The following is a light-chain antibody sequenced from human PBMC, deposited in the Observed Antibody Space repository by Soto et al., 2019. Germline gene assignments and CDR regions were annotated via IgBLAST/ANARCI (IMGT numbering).Light chain of an antibody. V-gene: IGKV3-20*01. Sequence: EIVLTQSPGTLSLSPGERATLSCRASQSISSSYLAWYQQKPGQAPRLLIYAASSRATGIPDRFSGSGSGTDFTLTISRLEPEDFAVYYWQQYGSSSYTFGQGTQVEIK. CDR2: AAS. CDR1: QSISSSY. CDR3: QQYGSSSYT. J-gene: IGKJ2*01.